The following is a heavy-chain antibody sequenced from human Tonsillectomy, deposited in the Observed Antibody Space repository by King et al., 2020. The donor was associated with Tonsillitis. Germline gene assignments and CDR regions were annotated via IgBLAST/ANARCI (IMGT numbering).Heavy chain of an antibody. D-gene: IGHD3-9*01. CDR1: GFTFSSYS. CDR3: ATYDILTGYYFDY. J-gene: IGHJ4*02. CDR2: ISSSSSTI. Sequence: VQLVESGGGLVQPGGSLRLSCAASGFTFSSYSMNWVRQAPGKGLEWVSYISSSSSTIYYADSVKGRFTISRDNAKNSLYLQMNSLRAEDTAVYYCATYDILTGYYFDYWGQGTRVTVSS. V-gene: IGHV3-48*01.